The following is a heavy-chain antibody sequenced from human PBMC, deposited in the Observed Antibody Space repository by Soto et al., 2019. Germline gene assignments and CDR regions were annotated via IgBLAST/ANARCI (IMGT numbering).Heavy chain of an antibody. V-gene: IGHV5-10-1*01. CDR1: GYSFTS. CDR2: IDPSDSYT. Sequence: EVQLVQSGAEVKKPGESLRISCKGSGYSFTSWVRQMPGKGLEWMGRIDPSDSYTNYSPSFQGHVTISADKSISTAYLQWSSLKASDTAMYYYARLQAAAGDNDLTFDYWGQGTLVTVSS. D-gene: IGHD6-13*01. CDR3: ARLQAAAGDNDLTFDY. J-gene: IGHJ4*02.